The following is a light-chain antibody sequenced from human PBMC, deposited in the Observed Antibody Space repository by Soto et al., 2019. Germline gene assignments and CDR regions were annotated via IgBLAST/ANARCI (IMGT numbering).Light chain of an antibody. J-gene: IGLJ3*02. V-gene: IGLV1-47*01. CDR2: RSN. Sequence: QSVLTQPPSASGTPGQRVTISCSRSSSNIGSNYVYWYQQLPGTAPKLLIYRSNQRPSGVPDRFSASKSGTSASLAISGLRSEDEADYYCSAWDDSLNGQEVFGGGTKLTVL. CDR1: SSNIGSNY. CDR3: SAWDDSLNGQEV.